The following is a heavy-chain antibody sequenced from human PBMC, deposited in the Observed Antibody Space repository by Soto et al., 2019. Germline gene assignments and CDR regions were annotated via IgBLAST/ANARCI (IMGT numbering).Heavy chain of an antibody. CDR1: GFTFSSYA. CDR3: AKVTSARVFYFGLDV. D-gene: IGHD2-2*01. J-gene: IGHJ6*02. CDR2: ISGSAGRT. Sequence: GGSLRLSCTASGFTFSSYAMSWVRQAPGKGLEWVSIISGSAGRTYYADSVKGRFTVSRDNSKNTLYLQMNSLRAEDTAVYYCAKVTSARVFYFGLDVWGQGTTVTVSS. V-gene: IGHV3-23*01.